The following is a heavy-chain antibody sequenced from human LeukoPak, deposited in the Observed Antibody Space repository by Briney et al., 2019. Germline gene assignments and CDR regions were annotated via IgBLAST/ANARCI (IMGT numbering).Heavy chain of an antibody. CDR1: GFTFSSYG. Sequence: GGSLRLSCAASGFTFSSYGMHWVRQAPGKGLEWVAVIWYDGSNKYYADSVKGRFTICRDNSKNTLYPQMNSLRAEDTAVYYCARGDDEANWGSSDYWGQGTLVTVSS. CDR3: ARGDDEANWGSSDY. D-gene: IGHD7-27*01. J-gene: IGHJ4*02. V-gene: IGHV3-33*01. CDR2: IWYDGSNK.